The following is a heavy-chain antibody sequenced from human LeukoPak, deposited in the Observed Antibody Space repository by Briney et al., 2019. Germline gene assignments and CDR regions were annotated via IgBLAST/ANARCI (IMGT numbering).Heavy chain of an antibody. CDR3: ARDDPFSGSYY. V-gene: IGHV4-59*01. CDR1: GGSISSYY. CDR2: IYYSGST. Sequence: SETLSLTCTVSGGSISSYYWTCMRQPPGKGLEWIGYIYYSGSTNYNPSLKSRLTISVDTSKNQFSLKLTSVTAADTAVYYCARDDPFSGSYYWGQGLLVTVSS. J-gene: IGHJ4*02. D-gene: IGHD1-26*01.